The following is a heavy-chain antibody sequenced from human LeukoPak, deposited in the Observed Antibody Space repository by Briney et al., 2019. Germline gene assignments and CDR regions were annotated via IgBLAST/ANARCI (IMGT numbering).Heavy chain of an antibody. CDR2: ILSDGSYE. CDR1: GFSLSRNG. J-gene: IGHJ3*02. V-gene: IGHV3-30*02. D-gene: IGHD4-17*01. CDR3: AKDSGDYPYAAFDI. Sequence: GGSLRLSCATSGFSLSRNGMHWVRQAPGQGLEWVAFILSDGSYEYYADSVKGRFTIPRDTSRNTLFLQMNSLRTEDTAVYYCAKDSGDYPYAAFDIWGQGTMVTVSP.